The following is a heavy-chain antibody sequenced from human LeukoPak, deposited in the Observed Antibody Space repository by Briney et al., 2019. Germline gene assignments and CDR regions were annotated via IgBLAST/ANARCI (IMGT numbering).Heavy chain of an antibody. CDR3: AKDPGTYYYDSSYYTG. D-gene: IGHD3-22*01. CDR2: FSGHTGDT. J-gene: IGHJ4*02. CDR1: GFIFSDQN. Sequence: SGGSLRLSCAASGFIFSDQNMNWVRQAPGKGLEWISSFSGHTGDTYYADSVKGRFTISRDNSKNTLYLQMNSLRAEDTALYYCAKDPGTYYYDSSYYTGWGQGTLVTVSS. V-gene: IGHV3-23*01.